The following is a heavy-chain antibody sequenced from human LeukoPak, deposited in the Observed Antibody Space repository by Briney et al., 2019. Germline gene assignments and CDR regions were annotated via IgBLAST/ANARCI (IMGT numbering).Heavy chain of an antibody. CDR1: GFTFSSYS. Sequence: AGGSLRLSCAASGFTFSSYSMSWVRQAPRKGLEWVTYISSGGGFKYHTESVKGRFTISRDNAKNSVYLQMNSLRDEDTAVYYCVGGVDYWGQGTLVTVST. CDR3: VGGVDY. D-gene: IGHD3-3*01. CDR2: ISSGGGFK. J-gene: IGHJ4*02. V-gene: IGHV3-48*02.